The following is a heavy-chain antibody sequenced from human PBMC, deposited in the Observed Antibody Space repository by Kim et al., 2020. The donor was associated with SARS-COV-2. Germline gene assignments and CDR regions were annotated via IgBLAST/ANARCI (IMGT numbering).Heavy chain of an antibody. J-gene: IGHJ4*02. CDR3: TRAIIGTNTFDS. Sequence: GGSQRLSCEASGFTFSTFWMDWVRQDPGKGLVWVSRVNTDGSDTSYADSVKGRFTISRDNAKNTLYLQMNSLRADDTAVYYCTRAIIGTNTFDSWGQGTLVNVSS. D-gene: IGHD1-7*01. CDR2: VNTDGSDT. CDR1: GFTFSTFW. V-gene: IGHV3-74*01.